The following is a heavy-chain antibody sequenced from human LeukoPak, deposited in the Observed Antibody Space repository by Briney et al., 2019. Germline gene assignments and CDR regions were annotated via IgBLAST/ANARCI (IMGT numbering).Heavy chain of an antibody. CDR2: TYYRSKWSD. Sequence: SQTLSLTCAISGDSVSSNLVTWNWIRQSPSRGLEWLGRTYYRSKWSDDYAVSVNSRITINPDTSKNQFSLQLNSVTPDDTAVYYCARATSGCFDYWGQGTLVTVSS. V-gene: IGHV6-1*01. CDR3: ARATSGCFDY. CDR1: GDSVSSNLVT. J-gene: IGHJ4*02.